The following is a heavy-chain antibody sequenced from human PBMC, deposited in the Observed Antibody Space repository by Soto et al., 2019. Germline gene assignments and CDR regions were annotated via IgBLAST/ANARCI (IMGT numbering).Heavy chain of an antibody. CDR3: ARVTYYDFWSGQPIDY. CDR2: IYYSGST. V-gene: IGHV4-39*01. J-gene: IGHJ4*02. Sequence: SETLSLTCTVSGGSISSSSYYWGWIRQPPGKGLEWIGSIYYSGSTYYNPSLKSRVTISVDTSKNQFSLKLSSVTAADTAVYYCARVTYYDFWSGQPIDYWGQGTLVTVSS. D-gene: IGHD3-3*01. CDR1: GGSISSSSYY.